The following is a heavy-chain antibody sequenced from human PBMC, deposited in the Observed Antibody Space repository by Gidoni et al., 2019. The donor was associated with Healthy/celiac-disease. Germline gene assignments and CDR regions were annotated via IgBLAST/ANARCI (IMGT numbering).Heavy chain of an antibody. CDR2: TYHSGST. Sequence: QVQLQESGPGLVFPSETLSLTCAVTDYPIRSGYSWGWIRQPPGKGLEWIGRTYHSGSTYNNPSLKSRVTISVDTSKNQFSLKLSSVTAADTAVYYCARGGYCSSTSCYKGMDVWGQGTTVTVSS. CDR3: ARGGYCSSTSCYKGMDV. D-gene: IGHD2-2*02. V-gene: IGHV4-38-2*01. J-gene: IGHJ6*02. CDR1: DYPIRSGYS.